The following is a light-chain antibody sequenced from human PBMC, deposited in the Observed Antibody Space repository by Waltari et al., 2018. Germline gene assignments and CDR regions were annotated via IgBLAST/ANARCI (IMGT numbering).Light chain of an antibody. V-gene: IGLV2-14*03. CDR1: SSDIGGYNY. CDR3: SSYMDSSTLEL. J-gene: IGLJ2*01. Sequence: QSALTQPASVSGSPGPSITISCTGTSSDIGGYNYVSWYQQVPGKAPKLMIYDVSTRPSGVSSRFSGSKSGNTASLTISGLQAEDEADYFCSSYMDSSTLELFGGGTSLTVL. CDR2: DVS.